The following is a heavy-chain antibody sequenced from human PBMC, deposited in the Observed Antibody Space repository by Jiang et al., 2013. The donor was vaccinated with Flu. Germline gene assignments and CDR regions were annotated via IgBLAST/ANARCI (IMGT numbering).Heavy chain of an antibody. CDR3: ARVPTGSYQFDW. CDR2: INSDGSTT. D-gene: IGHD3-10*01. V-gene: IGHV3-74*01. Sequence: VQLVESGGDLVQPGGSLRLSCAASGFTFSSYWMHWVRQAPGKGLVWISRINSDGSTTSYADSVKGRFTISRDNAKNTLYLQMNSLRAEDTAVYYCARVPTGSYQFDWWGQGTLVTVSS. J-gene: IGHJ4*02. CDR1: GFTFSSYW.